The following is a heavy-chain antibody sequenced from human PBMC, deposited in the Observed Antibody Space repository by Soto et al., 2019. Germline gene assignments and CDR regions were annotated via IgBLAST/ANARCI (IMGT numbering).Heavy chain of an antibody. CDR2: IIPIFGTA. J-gene: IGHJ5*02. D-gene: IGHD1-26*01. V-gene: IGHV1-69*13. CDR1: GYSFTSYG. CDR3: ARDCFWELICAPGP. Sequence: SVKVSCKASGYSFTSYGISLVRQAAGQGLEWMGGIIPIFGTANYAQKFQVRVTITADESTSTAYMELSSLRSEDTAVYYCARDCFWELICAPGPWGQGTMVTVSS.